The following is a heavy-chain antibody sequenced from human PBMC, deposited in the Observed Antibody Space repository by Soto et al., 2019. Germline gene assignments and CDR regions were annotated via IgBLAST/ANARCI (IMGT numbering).Heavy chain of an antibody. CDR1: GFTFNKHA. CDR2: ISGRGDST. Sequence: GGSLRLSCAASGFTFNKHAMNWVRQAPGKGLEWVSAISGRGDSTYFADSVKGRFTISRDNSKNTLYLQMNSLRAEDTAVYYCAKAGPSSGYYYASDYWGQGTLVTVSS. J-gene: IGHJ4*02. CDR3: AKAGPSSGYYYASDY. D-gene: IGHD3-22*01. V-gene: IGHV3-23*01.